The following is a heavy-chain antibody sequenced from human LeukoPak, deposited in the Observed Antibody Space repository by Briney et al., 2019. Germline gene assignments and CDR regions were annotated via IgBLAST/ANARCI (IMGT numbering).Heavy chain of an antibody. Sequence: SETLSLTCTVSGGSISSSSYYWGWIRQPPGKGLEWIGSIYYSGSTYYNPSLKSRVTISVDTSKNQFSLKLSSVTAADTAVYYCARHSTIAAAGTRWFDPWGQGTLVTVSS. J-gene: IGHJ5*02. V-gene: IGHV4-39*01. CDR2: IYYSGST. D-gene: IGHD6-13*01. CDR3: ARHSTIAAAGTRWFDP. CDR1: GGSISSSSYY.